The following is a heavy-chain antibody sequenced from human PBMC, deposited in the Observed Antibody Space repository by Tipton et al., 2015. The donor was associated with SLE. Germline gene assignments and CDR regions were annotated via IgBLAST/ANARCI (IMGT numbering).Heavy chain of an antibody. D-gene: IGHD5-24*01. V-gene: IGHV3-30*03. CDR2: ISYDGSNK. CDR1: GFTFSSYG. J-gene: IGHJ4*02. CDR3: ARAGDGYNSPFDY. Sequence: SLRLSCAASGFTFSSYGMHWVRQAPGKGLEWVAVISYDGSNKYYADSVKGRFTISRDNSKNTLYLQMNSLRAEDTAVYYCARAGDGYNSPFDYWGQGTLVTVSS.